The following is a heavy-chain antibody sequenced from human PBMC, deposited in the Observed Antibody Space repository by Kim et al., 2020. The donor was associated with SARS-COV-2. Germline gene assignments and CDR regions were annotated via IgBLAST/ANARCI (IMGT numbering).Heavy chain of an antibody. CDR2: IWYYGGKK. Sequence: GGSLRLSCAGSGFTFSTYGMQWVRQAPGKGLEWVALIWYYGGKKDYLDSVKGRFTISRDNPKNTVYLEMNNLRAEDTGIYYCARDIWFGERERTLDVWGQGTTVTVS. J-gene: IGHJ6*02. CDR3: ARDIWFGERERTLDV. CDR1: GFTFSTYG. D-gene: IGHD3-10*01. V-gene: IGHV3-33*01.